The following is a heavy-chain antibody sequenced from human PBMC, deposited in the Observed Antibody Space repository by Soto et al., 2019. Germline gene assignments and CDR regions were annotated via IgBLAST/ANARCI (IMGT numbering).Heavy chain of an antibody. V-gene: IGHV3-21*01. CDR1: GFTFSSYS. D-gene: IGHD7-27*01. J-gene: IGHJ3*02. CDR2: ISSSSSYI. CDR3: ARDSSWGSTSPAFDI. Sequence: GVSLRLSCAASGFTFSSYSMNWVRQAPGKGLEWVSSISSSSSYIYYADSVKGRFTISRDNAMNSLYLQMNSLRAEDTAVYSCARDSSWGSTSPAFDIWGQGTMVTVSS.